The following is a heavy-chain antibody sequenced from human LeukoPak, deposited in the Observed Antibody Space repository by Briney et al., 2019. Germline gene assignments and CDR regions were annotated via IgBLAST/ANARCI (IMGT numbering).Heavy chain of an antibody. Sequence: ASVKVSCKASGYTFTSYDINWVRQATGQGFEWMGWMNPNSGNTGYAQKFQGRVTMTRDTSISTAYMELSSLRSEDTAVYYCARGPYSSSFGYYYYYMDVWGKGATVTVSS. J-gene: IGHJ6*03. V-gene: IGHV1-8*01. CDR1: GYTFTSYD. CDR2: MNPNSGNT. CDR3: ARGPYSSSFGYYYYYMDV. D-gene: IGHD6-6*01.